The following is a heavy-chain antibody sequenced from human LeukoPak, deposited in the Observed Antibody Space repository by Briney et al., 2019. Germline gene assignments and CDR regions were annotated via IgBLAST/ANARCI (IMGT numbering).Heavy chain of an antibody. CDR2: IIPIFGTA. D-gene: IGHD6-19*01. J-gene: IGHJ4*02. Sequence: GASVKVSCKASGYTFTSYGISWVRQAPGQGLEWMGGIIPIFGTANYAQKFQGRVTITADKSTSTAYMELSSLRSEDTAVYYCAREGYSSGWWSGFDYWGQGTLVTVSS. V-gene: IGHV1-69*06. CDR1: GYTFTSYG. CDR3: AREGYSSGWWSGFDY.